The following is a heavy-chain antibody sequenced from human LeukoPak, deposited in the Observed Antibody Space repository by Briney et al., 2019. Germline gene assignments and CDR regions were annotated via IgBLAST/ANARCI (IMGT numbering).Heavy chain of an antibody. Sequence: GGSLRLSCAASGFAFSAYEMNWVRQAPGKGLEWVSYIAGSDTRTYYADSVKGRFTIFRDNTKNSLYLQMNSLGVEDTGLYCTTLGYHLDSWGQGTLVTVSS. D-gene: IGHD3-22*01. CDR1: GFAFSAYE. V-gene: IGHV3-48*03. CDR3: TTLGYHLDS. J-gene: IGHJ4*02. CDR2: IAGSDTRT.